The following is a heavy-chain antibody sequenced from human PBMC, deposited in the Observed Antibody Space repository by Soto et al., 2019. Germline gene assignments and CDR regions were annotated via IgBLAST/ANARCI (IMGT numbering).Heavy chain of an antibody. CDR3: ARAPRTYDFPYYFDN. V-gene: IGHV3-23*01. CDR2: ISGSST. D-gene: IGHD3-3*01. CDR1: GFTFSSYA. J-gene: IGHJ4*02. Sequence: EEQLLESGGGLVQPGGSLRLTCAASGFTFSSYAMSWVRQAPGKGLEWVSAISGSSTYYADSVKGRFTISRDNSKYTLYLQMNSLRAEDTAVYYCARAPRTYDFPYYFDNWGQGALVTVSS.